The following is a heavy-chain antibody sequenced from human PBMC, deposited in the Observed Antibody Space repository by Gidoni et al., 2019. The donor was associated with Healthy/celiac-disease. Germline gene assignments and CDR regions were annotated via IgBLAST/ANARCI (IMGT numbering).Heavy chain of an antibody. CDR2: IYYSGST. CDR1: GGSISSSSYY. V-gene: IGHV4-39*01. J-gene: IGHJ4*02. CDR3: ARQTSRYYDSSGYYYPMYYFDY. D-gene: IGHD3-22*01. Sequence: QLQLQESGPGLVKPSETLSLTCTVSGGSISSSSYYWGWLRQPPGKGLEWIGSIYYSGSTYYNPSLKSRVTISVDTSKNQFSLKLSSVTAADTAVYYCARQTSRYYDSSGYYYPMYYFDYWGQGTLVTVSS.